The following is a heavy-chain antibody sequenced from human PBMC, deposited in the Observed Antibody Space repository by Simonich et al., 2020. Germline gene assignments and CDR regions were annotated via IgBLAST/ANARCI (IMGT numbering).Heavy chain of an antibody. V-gene: IGHV1-2*02. CDR1: GYTFTGYY. J-gene: IGHJ2*01. D-gene: IGHD6-13*01. Sequence: QVQLVQSGAEVQKPGASVKVSCKASGYTFTGYYMHWVRQAPGQGREWMGWINPTSGCKNYAQKFQGRVTMTRDTSISTAYMELSRLRSDDTAVYYCARDSYSSWYFDLWGRGTLVTVSS. CDR3: ARDSYSSWYFDL. CDR2: INPTSGCK.